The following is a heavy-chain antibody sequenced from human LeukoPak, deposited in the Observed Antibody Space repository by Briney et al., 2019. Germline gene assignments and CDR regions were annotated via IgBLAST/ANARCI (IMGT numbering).Heavy chain of an antibody. J-gene: IGHJ3*02. CDR1: GFTFSNYW. Sequence: GGSLRLSCAASGFTFSNYWMHWVRQPPGKGLECVSRIYSDGSTTRYADSVKDRFTIARDNAKNTLSLQMNSLRAGDTAVYYCARDLGGGDAFDIWGQGTMVTVSS. CDR2: IYSDGSTT. CDR3: ARDLGGGDAFDI. V-gene: IGHV3-74*01. D-gene: IGHD3-16*01.